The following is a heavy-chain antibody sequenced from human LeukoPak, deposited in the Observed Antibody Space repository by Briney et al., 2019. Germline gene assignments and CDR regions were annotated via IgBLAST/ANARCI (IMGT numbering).Heavy chain of an antibody. CDR1: GFTFSSYG. J-gene: IGHJ4*02. CDR3: AKLWLVGSSGWSGDY. D-gene: IGHD6-19*01. CDR2: ISYDGSNK. Sequence: GRSLRLSCAASGFTFSSYGMHWVRQAPGKGLEWVAVISYDGSNKYYADSVKGRFTISRDNSKNTLYLQMNSLRAEDTAVYYCAKLWLVGSSGWSGDYWGQGTLVTVSS. V-gene: IGHV3-30*18.